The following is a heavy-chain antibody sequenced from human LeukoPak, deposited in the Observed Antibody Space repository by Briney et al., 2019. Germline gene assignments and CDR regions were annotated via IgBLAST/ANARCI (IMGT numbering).Heavy chain of an antibody. CDR3: ASGPRYYDISSGYYYYGIDV. CDR2: INYSGST. V-gene: IGHV4-59*01. Sequence: SETLSLTCTVSGGSISTYFWSWIRQPPGKGLEWIGFINYSGSTNYNPSLKRRVTISVDTSKNEFSLKLSSVSAADTAVYYCASGPRYYDISSGYYYYGIDVWGQGAAVTVSS. D-gene: IGHD3-9*01. J-gene: IGHJ6*02. CDR1: GGSISTYF.